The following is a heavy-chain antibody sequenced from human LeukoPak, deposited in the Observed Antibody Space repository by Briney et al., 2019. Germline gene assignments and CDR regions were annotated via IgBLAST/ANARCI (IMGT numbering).Heavy chain of an antibody. D-gene: IGHD1-1*01. CDR1: EFSVKYNY. Sequence: GGSLRLSCAASEFSVKYNYMTWVRQAPGKGLEWVSLLYSAGSTNYADSVKGRFTISRDDSKNTVYLQMNSLRAEDTAVYYCARWTNFHAFDIWGQGTLVTVSS. V-gene: IGHV3-53*01. CDR3: ARWTNFHAFDI. J-gene: IGHJ3*02. CDR2: LYSAGST.